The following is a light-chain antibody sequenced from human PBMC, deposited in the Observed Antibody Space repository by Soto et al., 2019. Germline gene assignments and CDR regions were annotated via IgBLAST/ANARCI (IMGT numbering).Light chain of an antibody. Sequence: QSVLTQPASVSGSPGQPSTISCTGTSSDIGSYNFVSWYQQHPGKAPKLIIYEGSKRPSGVSTRFSGSKSGNTASLTISGLQAEDEADYYCCSYAGTRVFGGGTKLTVL. J-gene: IGLJ3*02. CDR2: EGS. CDR1: SSDIGSYNF. V-gene: IGLV2-23*01. CDR3: CSYAGTRV.